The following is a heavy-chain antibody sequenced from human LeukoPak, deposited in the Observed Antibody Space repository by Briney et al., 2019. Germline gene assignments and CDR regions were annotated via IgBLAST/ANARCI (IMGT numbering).Heavy chain of an antibody. V-gene: IGHV3-73*01. CDR2: IRSKANSYAT. CDR3: TFHFWSGFSTFGSYGMDV. Sequence: GGSLKLSCAASGFTFSGSAMHWVRQASGKGLEWVGRIRSKANSYATAYAASVKGRFTISRDDSKNTAYLQMNSLKTDETAVYHCTFHFWSGFSTFGSYGMDVWGQGTTVTVSS. CDR1: GFTFSGSA. J-gene: IGHJ6*02. D-gene: IGHD3-3*02.